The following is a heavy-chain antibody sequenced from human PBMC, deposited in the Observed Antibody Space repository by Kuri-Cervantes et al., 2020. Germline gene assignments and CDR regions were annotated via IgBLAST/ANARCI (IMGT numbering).Heavy chain of an antibody. Sequence: ASVKVSCKASGYTFTSYDINWVRQATGQGLEWMGIINPSGGSTSYAQKFQGRVTMTRDTSISTAYMELSRLRSDDTAVYYCARMSITHYDYWGQGTLVTVSS. CDR3: ARMSITHYDY. CDR1: GYTFTSYD. D-gene: IGHD5-24*01. V-gene: IGHV1-46*01. CDR2: INPSGGST. J-gene: IGHJ4*02.